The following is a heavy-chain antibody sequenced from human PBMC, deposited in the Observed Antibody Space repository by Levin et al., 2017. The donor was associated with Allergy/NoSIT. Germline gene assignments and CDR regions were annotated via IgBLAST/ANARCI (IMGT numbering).Heavy chain of an antibody. D-gene: IGHD6-13*01. J-gene: IGHJ3*01. CDR3: AKYSSIADAFDV. CDR1: GFTFSSYN. V-gene: IGHV3-48*02. CDR2: ISSSSSTI. Sequence: GGSLRLSCAASGFTFSSYNMNWVRQAPGKGLEWVSYISSSSSTIYYADSVKGRRTISRDHAKNSLYLQMNSLRDEDTAVYYCAKYSSIADAFDVWGQGTMVTVSS.